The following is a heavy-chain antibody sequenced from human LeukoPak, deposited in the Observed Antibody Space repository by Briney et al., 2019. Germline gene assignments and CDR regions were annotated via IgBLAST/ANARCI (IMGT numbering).Heavy chain of an antibody. CDR3: ARGAVALWFREAYNWFDP. Sequence: ASVKVSCKASGGTFSSYAISWLRQAPGLGLEWMGGIIPIFGTANYAQRFQGRVTITADESTSTAYMELSSLRSEDTAVYYCARGAVALWFREAYNWFDPWGQGTLVTVSS. D-gene: IGHD3-10*01. V-gene: IGHV1-69*01. CDR2: IIPIFGTA. J-gene: IGHJ5*02. CDR1: GGTFSSYA.